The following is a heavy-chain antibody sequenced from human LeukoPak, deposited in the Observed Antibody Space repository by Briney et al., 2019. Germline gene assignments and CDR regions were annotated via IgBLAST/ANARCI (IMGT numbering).Heavy chain of an antibody. Sequence: ASVKVSCKASGYTFTGYYMHWVRQAPGQGLEWMGWINPNSGATTYAQKFQGRVTMTRDTSISTAYMELSRLRSDDTAVYYCASEVGYYFLNYWGQGTLVTVSS. D-gene: IGHD3-22*01. CDR2: INPNSGAT. CDR3: ASEVGYYFLNY. CDR1: GYTFTGYY. J-gene: IGHJ4*02. V-gene: IGHV1-2*02.